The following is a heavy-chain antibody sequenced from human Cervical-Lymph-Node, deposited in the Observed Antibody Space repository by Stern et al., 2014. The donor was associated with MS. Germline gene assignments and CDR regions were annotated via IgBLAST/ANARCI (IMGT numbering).Heavy chain of an antibody. Sequence: EVQLVESGGGFVQPGGSLRLSCAASGFNFSTYNMNWVRQAPGKGLEWISDISSSALIKKYADSVKGRFTISRDNAKNSLWLQMYSLRVEDTAVYFCARVPRTWSHFDHWGQGALVTVSS. J-gene: IGHJ4*02. D-gene: IGHD2-2*01. V-gene: IGHV3-48*01. CDR3: ARVPRTWSHFDH. CDR2: ISSSALIK. CDR1: GFNFSTYN.